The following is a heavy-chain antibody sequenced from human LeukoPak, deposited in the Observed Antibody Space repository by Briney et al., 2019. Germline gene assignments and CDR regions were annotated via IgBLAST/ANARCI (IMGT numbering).Heavy chain of an antibody. V-gene: IGHV3-53*01. D-gene: IGHD6-13*01. J-gene: IGHJ4*02. CDR2: IYSGGNT. Sequence: GGSLRLSCAAFGFTVSSNYMGWVRQAPGKGVKWVSVIYSGGNTYYADSVKGRFTISRDNSRNTMDLQMNSLRAEDTAVYYCARCDSSSWYGIDFWGQGTLVTVSS. CDR3: ARCDSSSWYGIDF. CDR1: GFTVSSNY.